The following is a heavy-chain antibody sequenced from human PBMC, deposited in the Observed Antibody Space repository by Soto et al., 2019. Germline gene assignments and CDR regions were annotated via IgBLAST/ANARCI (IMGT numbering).Heavy chain of an antibody. CDR3: GYCSGGSCYGVDY. J-gene: IGHJ4*02. D-gene: IGHD2-15*01. CDR2: INPSGGST. CDR1: GYTFTSYY. Sequence: QVQLVQSGAEVKKPGASVKVSCKASGYTFTSYYMHWVRQAPGQGLEWMGIINPSGGSTSYAQKFQGGVTMTRDTSTSTVYMELSSLRSEDTAVYYCGYCSGGSCYGVDYWGQGTLVTVSS. V-gene: IGHV1-46*01.